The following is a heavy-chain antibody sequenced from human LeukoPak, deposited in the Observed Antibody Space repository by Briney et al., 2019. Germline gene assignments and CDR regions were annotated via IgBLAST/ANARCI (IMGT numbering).Heavy chain of an antibody. D-gene: IGHD6-19*01. CDR2: VYYSGST. Sequence: PSETLSLTCTVYGGSISNYYWSWIRQPPGKGLEWIGYVYYSGSTDYNPSLKSRVTISVDTSKNQFSLKLSSVTAADTAVYYCARSPQQWLVQFDYWGQGTLVTVSS. V-gene: IGHV4-59*01. J-gene: IGHJ4*02. CDR1: GGSISNYY. CDR3: ARSPQQWLVQFDY.